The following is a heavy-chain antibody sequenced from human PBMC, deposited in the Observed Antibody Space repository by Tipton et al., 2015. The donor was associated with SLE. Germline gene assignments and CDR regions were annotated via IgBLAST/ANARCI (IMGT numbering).Heavy chain of an antibody. CDR3: ARAGLGYTYYYYMDV. CDR1: GGAISNYY. Sequence: TLSLTCTVSGGAISNYYWNWIRQPPGKGLEWIGYIYYSGSTNYNPSLKSRVTISVDTSKNQFSLKLSSVTAADTAVYYCARAGLGYTYYYYMDVWGKGTTVTVSS. CDR2: IYYSGST. D-gene: IGHD5-18*01. J-gene: IGHJ6*03. V-gene: IGHV4-59*01.